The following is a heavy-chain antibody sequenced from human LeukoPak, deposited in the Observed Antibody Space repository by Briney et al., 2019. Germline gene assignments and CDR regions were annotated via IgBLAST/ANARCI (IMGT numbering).Heavy chain of an antibody. CDR1: GLTSNNYA. D-gene: IGHD1-14*01. CDR3: AKGGAGRAPFDY. CDR2: ISGSGGST. V-gene: IGHV3-23*01. Sequence: GGSLRLSCAASGLTSNNYAVTWVRQAPGKGLEWVSFISGSGGSTFYADSVKGRFIISRDNSKNTLFLQMNSLRAEDAAVYYCAKGGAGRAPFDYWGQGTLVTVSS. J-gene: IGHJ4*02.